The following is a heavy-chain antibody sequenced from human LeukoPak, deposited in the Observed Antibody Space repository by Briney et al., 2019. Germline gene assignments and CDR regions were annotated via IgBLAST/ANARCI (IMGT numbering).Heavy chain of an antibody. CDR2: INPNSGDT. CDR1: GYTFTGNY. J-gene: IGHJ3*02. V-gene: IGHV1-2*02. D-gene: IGHD2-21*01. CDR3: ARAIGHFDI. Sequence: GASVKVSCKASGYTFTGNYMHWLRQAPGHGLEWMGWINPNSGDTKYAQKFQDRLTMTRDTSISTTYMELSRLRSDDTAVYYCARAIGHFDIWGQGTMVTVSS.